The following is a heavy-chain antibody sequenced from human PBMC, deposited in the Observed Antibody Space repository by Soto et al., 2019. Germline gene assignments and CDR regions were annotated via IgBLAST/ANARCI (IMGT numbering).Heavy chain of an antibody. V-gene: IGHV3-7*01. J-gene: IGHJ5*02. CDR1: GFTFSTYW. CDR3: SRSLNA. CDR2: INQDGSEK. Sequence: GSLRLSCAASGFTFSTYWMDWVRQTPGKGLEWVANINQDGSEKNYVDSVKGRFTIYRDNAKNSLYLQMSSLTAEDSALYYCSRSLNAWGQGTLVTVSS.